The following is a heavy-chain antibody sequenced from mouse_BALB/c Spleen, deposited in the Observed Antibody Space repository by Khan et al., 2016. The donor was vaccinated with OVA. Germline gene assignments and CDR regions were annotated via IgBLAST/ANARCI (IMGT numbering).Heavy chain of an antibody. Sequence: QIQLVQSGPELKKPGETVRISCKASGYTFTTAGIQWVQKMPGKGLKWIGWINTHSGVPKYAEDFKGRFAFSLEISVNTAYLQITNLKNEDTATYVSARGGAADYRNDGGAMEYWGQGTSVTVSS. CDR3: ARGGAADYRNDGGAMEY. J-gene: IGHJ4*01. D-gene: IGHD2-12*01. CDR1: GYTFTTAG. CDR2: INTHSGVP. V-gene: IGHV9-4*02.